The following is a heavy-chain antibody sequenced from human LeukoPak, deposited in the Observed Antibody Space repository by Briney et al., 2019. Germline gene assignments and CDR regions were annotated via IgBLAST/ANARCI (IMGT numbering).Heavy chain of an antibody. V-gene: IGHV4-59*08. Sequence: SETLSLTCTVSGGSISSYYWTWIRQPPGKGLEWIGFMHYSGSFNYNPSLKSRVTMSVDTSKNQFSLKLSSVTAADTAVYYCARGASVVTPWYWGLGTLVTVSS. CDR1: GGSISSYY. D-gene: IGHD4-23*01. CDR3: ARGASVVTPWY. CDR2: MHYSGSF. J-gene: IGHJ4*02.